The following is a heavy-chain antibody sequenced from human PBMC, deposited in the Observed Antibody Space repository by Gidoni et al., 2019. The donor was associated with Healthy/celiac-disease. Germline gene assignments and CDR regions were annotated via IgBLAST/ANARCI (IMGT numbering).Heavy chain of an antibody. CDR2: INHSGST. D-gene: IGHD2-8*01. J-gene: IGHJ5*02. V-gene: IGHV4-34*01. CDR3: ARSRRMVFDP. CDR1: GGSFSGYY. Sequence: VQLQQWGAGLLKPSETLSLTCAVYGGSFSGYYWSWIRQPPGKGLEWIGEINHSGSTNYNPSLKSRVTISVDTSKNQFSLKLSSVTAADTAVYYCARSRRMVFDPWGQGTLVTVSS.